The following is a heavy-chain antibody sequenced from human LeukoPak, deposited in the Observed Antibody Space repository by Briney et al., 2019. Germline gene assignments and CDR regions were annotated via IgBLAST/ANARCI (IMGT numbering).Heavy chain of an antibody. CDR3: ARSMVRGVIANMDV. D-gene: IGHD3-10*01. V-gene: IGHV4-61*02. CDR1: GGSISSGSYY. Sequence: PSETLSLTCTVSGGSISSGSYYWSWIRQPAGKGLEWIGRIYTSGSTNYNPSLKSRVTISVDTSKNQFSLKLSSVTAADTAVYYCARSMVRGVIANMDVWGKGTTVTISS. J-gene: IGHJ6*03. CDR2: IYTSGST.